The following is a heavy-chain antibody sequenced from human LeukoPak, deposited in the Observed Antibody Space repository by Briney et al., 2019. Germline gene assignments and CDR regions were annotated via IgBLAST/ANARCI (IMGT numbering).Heavy chain of an antibody. CDR2: INHSGSS. CDR3: APRGDIDHSYVYGKWFDP. J-gene: IGHJ5*02. V-gene: IGHV4-34*01. D-gene: IGHD5-18*01. Sequence: SETLSLTCAVYGGSFSAYYWTWIRHPPGKGLEWIAEINHSGSSNYNSSLRSRVTISVDTSYKQFSLRLSSVNAADTAVYYCAPRGDIDHSYVYGKWFDPWGQGTRVTVSS. CDR1: GGSFSAYY.